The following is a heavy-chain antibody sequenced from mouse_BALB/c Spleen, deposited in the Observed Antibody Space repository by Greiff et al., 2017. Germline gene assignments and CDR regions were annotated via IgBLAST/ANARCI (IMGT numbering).Heavy chain of an antibody. CDR3: AVRNAWFAY. CDR1: GYAFTNYL. CDR2: INPGSGGT. Sequence: QVQLQQSGAELVRPGTSVKVSCKASGYAFTNYLIEWVKQRPGQGLEWIGVINPGSGGTNYNEKFKGKATLTADKSSSTAYMQLSSLTSDDSAVYFCAVRNAWFAYWGQGTLVTVSA. J-gene: IGHJ3*01. V-gene: IGHV1-54*01.